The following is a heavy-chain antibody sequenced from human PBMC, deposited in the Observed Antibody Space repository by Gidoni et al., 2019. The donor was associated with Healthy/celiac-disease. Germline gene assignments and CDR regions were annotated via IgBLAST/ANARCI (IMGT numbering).Heavy chain of an antibody. D-gene: IGHD5-18*01. CDR3: ARDMDTAPDYYYYGMDV. Sequence: QVQLVQSGAAVKKPGASVKVSCKASGYTFTSYGISWVRQAPGQGLEWMGWISAYNGNTNYAQKLQGRVTRTTDTSTSTAYMELRSLRSDDTAVYYCARDMDTAPDYYYYGMDVWGQGTTVTVSS. CDR2: ISAYNGNT. J-gene: IGHJ6*02. V-gene: IGHV1-18*01. CDR1: GYTFTSYG.